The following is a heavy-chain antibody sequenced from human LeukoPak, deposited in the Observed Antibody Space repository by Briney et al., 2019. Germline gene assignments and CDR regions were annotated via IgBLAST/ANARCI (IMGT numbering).Heavy chain of an antibody. CDR3: ARDAYYYDSSGYYYSRFHLGGLDY. J-gene: IGHJ4*02. V-gene: IGHV1-18*01. CDR2: ISAYNGNT. CDR1: GYTFTSYG. Sequence: EASVKVSCKASGYTFTSYGISWVRQAPGQGLEWMGWISAYNGNTNYAQKLQGRVTMTTDTSTSTAYMELRSLRSDDTAVYYCARDAYYYDSSGYYYSRFHLGGLDYWGQGTLVTVSS. D-gene: IGHD3-22*01.